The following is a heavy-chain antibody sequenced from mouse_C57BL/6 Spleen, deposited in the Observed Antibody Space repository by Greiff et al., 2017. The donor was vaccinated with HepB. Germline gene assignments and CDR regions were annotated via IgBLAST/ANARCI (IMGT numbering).Heavy chain of an antibody. CDR3: ARDDGYYVGYFDV. V-gene: IGHV1-82*01. J-gene: IGHJ1*03. CDR2: IYPGDGDT. CDR1: GYAFSSSW. Sequence: QVTLKVSGPELVKPGASVKISCKASGYAFSSSWMNWVKQRPGKGLEWIGRIYPGDGDTNYNGKFKGKATLTADKSSSTAYMQLSSLTSEDSAVYFCARDDGYYVGYFDVWGTGTTVTVSS. D-gene: IGHD2-3*01.